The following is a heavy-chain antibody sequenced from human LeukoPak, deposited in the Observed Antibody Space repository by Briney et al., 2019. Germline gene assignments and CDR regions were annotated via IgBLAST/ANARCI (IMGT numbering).Heavy chain of an antibody. CDR2: IRYDGSNK. D-gene: IGHD2-2*01. J-gene: IGHJ5*02. CDR3: ARPRYQLIRNWFDP. CDR1: GFTFSSYG. Sequence: PGGSLRLSCAASGFTFSSYGMHWVRQAPGKGLEWVAFIRYDGSNKYYADSVKGRFTISRDNSKNTLYLQMNSLRAEDTAVYYCARPRYQLIRNWFDPWGQGTLVTVSS. V-gene: IGHV3-30*02.